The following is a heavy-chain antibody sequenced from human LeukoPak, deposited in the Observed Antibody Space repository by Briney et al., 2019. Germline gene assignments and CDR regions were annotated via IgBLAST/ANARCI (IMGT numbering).Heavy chain of an antibody. CDR2: ISSSSSYI. Sequence: GGSLRLSYAASGFTFSSYTMNWVRQAPGKGLEWVSSISSSSSYIYYADSVKGRFTISRDNAKNSLYLQMNSLRAEDMAVYYCARDSPDYYDSSGLAFDIWGQGTMVTVSS. V-gene: IGHV3-21*01. D-gene: IGHD3-22*01. CDR1: GFTFSSYT. CDR3: ARDSPDYYDSSGLAFDI. J-gene: IGHJ3*02.